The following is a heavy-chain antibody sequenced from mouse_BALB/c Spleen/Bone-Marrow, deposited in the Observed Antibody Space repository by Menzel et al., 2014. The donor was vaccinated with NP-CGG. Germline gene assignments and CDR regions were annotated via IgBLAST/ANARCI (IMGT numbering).Heavy chain of an antibody. J-gene: IGHJ4*01. CDR1: GFNIKDTY. Sequence: VQLQQSGAELVKPGASVKLSCTASGFNIKDTYMHWVKQRPEQGLEWIGRIDPANGNTKYDPKFQGKATIPADTSSNTPYLQLSSLTSEDTSVYYCARRYYAMDYWGQGTSGTVSS. CDR2: IDPANGNT. CDR3: ARRYYAMDY. V-gene: IGHV14-3*02.